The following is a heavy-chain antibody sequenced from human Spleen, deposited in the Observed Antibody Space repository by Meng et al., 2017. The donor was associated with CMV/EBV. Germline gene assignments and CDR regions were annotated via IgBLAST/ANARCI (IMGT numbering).Heavy chain of an antibody. Sequence: GESLKISCAASGFTFSSYWMHWVRQAPGNGLVWVSRINSDGSVTNYADSVKGRFTISRDNAKNTLYLQMNSLRAEDTAVHYCARDRNNWFDPWGQGTLVTVSS. V-gene: IGHV3-74*01. CDR2: INSDGSVT. CDR1: GFTFSSYW. CDR3: ARDRNNWFDP. J-gene: IGHJ5*02.